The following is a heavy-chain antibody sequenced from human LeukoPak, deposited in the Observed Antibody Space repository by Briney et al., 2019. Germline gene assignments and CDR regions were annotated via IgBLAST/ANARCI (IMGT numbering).Heavy chain of an antibody. CDR3: ARGQIYGTGSYFFDH. J-gene: IGHJ4*02. CDR1: GFTFSSYG. CDR2: IYTDGRT. Sequence: GGSLRLSCAASGFTFSSYGMHWVRQAPGKGLEWVSVIYTDGRTFYTGSVTGRFTISRDNSKNTLYLQMNSLRAEDTAVYYCARGQIYGTGSYFFDHWGQGTLVTVSS. V-gene: IGHV3-NL1*01. D-gene: IGHD3-10*01.